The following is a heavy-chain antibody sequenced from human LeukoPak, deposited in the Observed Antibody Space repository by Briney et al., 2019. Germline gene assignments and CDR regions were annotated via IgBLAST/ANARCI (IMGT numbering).Heavy chain of an antibody. Sequence: SETLSLTCTVSGRSISSYYWSWIRQPPGKGLEWIGYIYYSGSTNYNPSLKSRVTISVDTSKNQFSLKLSSVTAADTAVYYCARAGSYRNYYFDYWGQGTLVTVSS. CDR1: GRSISSYY. CDR3: ARAGSYRNYYFDY. D-gene: IGHD1-26*01. V-gene: IGHV4-59*01. J-gene: IGHJ4*02. CDR2: IYYSGST.